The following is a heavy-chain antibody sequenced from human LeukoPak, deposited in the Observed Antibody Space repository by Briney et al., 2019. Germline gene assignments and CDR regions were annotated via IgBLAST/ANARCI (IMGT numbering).Heavy chain of an antibody. J-gene: IGHJ4*02. CDR2: MNPNSGNT. V-gene: IGHV1-8*01. CDR3: ARRHGRCSDGSCYYPDY. Sequence: GASVKVSCKASGYTFTTYDINWVRHATVQGLEWMAWMNPNSGNTGYAQKFQGRVTMTRNTSISTAYMELSSLRSEDTAVYYCARRHGRCSDGSCYYPDYWGQGTLVTVSS. CDR1: GYTFTTYD. D-gene: IGHD2-15*01.